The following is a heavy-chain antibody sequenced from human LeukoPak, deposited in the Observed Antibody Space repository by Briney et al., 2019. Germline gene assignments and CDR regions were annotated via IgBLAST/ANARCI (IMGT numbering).Heavy chain of an antibody. J-gene: IGHJ4*02. V-gene: IGHV1-69*13. Sequence: GASVKVSCKASGGTFSSYAINWVRQAPGQGLEWMGGIIPIFGTANYAQNFQGRVTITADESTRTAYMELSSLRSEDTAVYYCARGGFPYSSGYQPYYWGQGTLVTVSS. D-gene: IGHD3-22*01. CDR1: GGTFSSYA. CDR3: ARGGFPYSSGYQPYY. CDR2: IIPIFGTA.